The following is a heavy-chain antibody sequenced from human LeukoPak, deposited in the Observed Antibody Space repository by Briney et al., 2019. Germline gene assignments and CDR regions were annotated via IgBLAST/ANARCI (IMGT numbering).Heavy chain of an antibody. CDR2: IYYTGST. Sequence: PSETLSLTCTVSGGSISTYYWSWLRQPPGKGLEWIGYIYYTGSTNYNPSLQSRVTISVDTSKNQFSLKLSSVTAADTAVYYCARSIAEFDYWGQGTLVTVSS. J-gene: IGHJ4*02. V-gene: IGHV4-59*01. CDR3: ARSIAEFDY. D-gene: IGHD6-6*01. CDR1: GGSISTYY.